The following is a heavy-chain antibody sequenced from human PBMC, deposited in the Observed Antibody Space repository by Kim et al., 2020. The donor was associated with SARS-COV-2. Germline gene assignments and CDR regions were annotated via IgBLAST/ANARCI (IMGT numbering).Heavy chain of an antibody. Sequence: SETLSLTCTVSGGSISSYYWSWIRQPPGKGLEWIGYIYYSGSTNYNPSLKSRVTISVDTSKNQFSLKLSSVTAADTAVYYCARNAVVPADNGFYYYYYGMDVWGQGTTVTV. D-gene: IGHD2-2*01. CDR1: GGSISSYY. V-gene: IGHV4-59*13. CDR3: ARNAVVPADNGFYYYYYGMDV. CDR2: IYYSGST. J-gene: IGHJ6*02.